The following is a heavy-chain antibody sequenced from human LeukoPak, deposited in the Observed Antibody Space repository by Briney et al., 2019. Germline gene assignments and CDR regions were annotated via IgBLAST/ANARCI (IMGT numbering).Heavy chain of an antibody. CDR2: IYSGGST. CDR3: ARGGHSDEQQLAFDY. CDR1: GFTFSSYS. Sequence: GGSLRLSCAASGFTFSSYSMSWVRQAPGRGLEWVSVIYSGGSTYYADSVKGRFTISRDNSKNTLYFQMNSLRAEDTAVYYCARGGHSDEQQLAFDYWGQGTLVTVSS. V-gene: IGHV3-66*01. J-gene: IGHJ4*02. D-gene: IGHD6-13*01.